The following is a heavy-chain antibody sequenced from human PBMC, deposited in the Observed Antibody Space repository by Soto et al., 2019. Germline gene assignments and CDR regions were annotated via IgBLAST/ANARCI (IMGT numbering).Heavy chain of an antibody. V-gene: IGHV4-34*01. J-gene: IGHJ4*02. CDR2: INRSGST. Sequence: QVQLQQWGAGLLKPSETLSLTCAVYGGSFSGYYWSWIRQPPGKGLEWIGEINRSGSTNYNPSLKSRVTISVDTSKNQFSLKLSSVTAADTAVYYCARGGYRYCSGGSCYYVYWGQGTLVTVSS. D-gene: IGHD2-15*01. CDR3: ARGGYRYCSGGSCYYVY. CDR1: GGSFSGYY.